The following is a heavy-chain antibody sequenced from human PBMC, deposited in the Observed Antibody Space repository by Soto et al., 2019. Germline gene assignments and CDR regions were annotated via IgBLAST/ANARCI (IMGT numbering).Heavy chain of an antibody. D-gene: IGHD6-13*01. Sequence: SETLSLTCTVSGGSISSGGYYWSWIRQHPGKGLEWIGYIYYSGSTYYNPSLKSRVTISVDTSKNQFSLKLSSVTAADTAVYYCARGSSSWYRLNWFDPWGQGTLVTVSS. CDR1: GGSISSGGYY. CDR3: ARGSSSWYRLNWFDP. V-gene: IGHV4-31*03. J-gene: IGHJ5*02. CDR2: IYYSGST.